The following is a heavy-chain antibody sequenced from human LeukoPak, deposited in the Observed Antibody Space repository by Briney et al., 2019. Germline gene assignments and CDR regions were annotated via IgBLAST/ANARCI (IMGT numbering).Heavy chain of an antibody. CDR1: GYTFGNYW. CDR2: IYGDDFDT. V-gene: IGHV5-51*01. CDR3: ARSEWLLPRGGFDF. Sequence: GESLKISCQASGYTFGNYWIGWVRQKSGKGLEWMGIIYGDDFDTRYSPSFQGQVTISADKSNRTAYLHWSGLKASDTAIYFCARSEWLLPRGGFDFWGQGTRVVVSS. J-gene: IGHJ4*02. D-gene: IGHD3-3*01.